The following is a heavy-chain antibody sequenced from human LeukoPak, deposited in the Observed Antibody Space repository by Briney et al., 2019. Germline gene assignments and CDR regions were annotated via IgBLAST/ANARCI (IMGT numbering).Heavy chain of an antibody. D-gene: IGHD6-13*01. CDR2: IYYSGST. CDR1: GGSISSYY. CDR3: ARVGRIDSSSWYLLDY. Sequence: PSETLSLTCTVSGGSISSYYWSWIRQPPGKGLEWIGYIYYSGSTNYNPSLKSRVTISVDTSKNQFSLKLSSVTAADTAVYYCARVGRIDSSSWYLLDYWGHGTLVTVSS. V-gene: IGHV4-59*01. J-gene: IGHJ4*01.